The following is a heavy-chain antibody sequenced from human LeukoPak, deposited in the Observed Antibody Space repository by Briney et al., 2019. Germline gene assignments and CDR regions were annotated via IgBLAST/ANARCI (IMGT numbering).Heavy chain of an antibody. V-gene: IGHV4-31*03. J-gene: IGHJ3*01. CDR3: ARRGRIGGREGGEGFDL. CDR1: GGSISSSGYY. CDR2: IYYSGST. D-gene: IGHD3-16*01. Sequence: SETLSLTCTVSGGSISSSGYYWSWIRQHPGKDLEWIGNIYYSGSTNYNPSLKSRLTISVDTSKNQFSLKLSSVTAADTAVYYCARRGRIGGREGGEGFDLWGQGTMVTVSS.